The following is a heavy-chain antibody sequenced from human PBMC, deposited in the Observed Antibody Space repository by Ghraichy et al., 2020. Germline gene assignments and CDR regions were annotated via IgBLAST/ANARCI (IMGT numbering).Heavy chain of an antibody. CDR3: VNELGYYYGSGSYYHSFDY. CDR1: GFTFSSYA. CDR2: ISSNGGST. D-gene: IGHD3-10*01. V-gene: IGHV3-64D*06. J-gene: IGHJ4*02. Sequence: GGSLRLSCSASGFTFSSYAMHWVRQAPGKGLEYVSAISSNGGSTYYADSVKGRFTISRDNSKNTLYLQMSSLRAEDTAVYYCVNELGYYYGSGSYYHSFDYWGQGPLVTVSS.